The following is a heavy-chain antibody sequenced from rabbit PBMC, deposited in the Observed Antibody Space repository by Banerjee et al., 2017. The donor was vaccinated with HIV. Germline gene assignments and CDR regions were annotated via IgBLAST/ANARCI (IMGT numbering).Heavy chain of an antibody. CDR2: IYAGSSGST. CDR3: AREGYGVGSGDFNL. D-gene: IGHD1-1*01. Sequence: QSLEESGGDLVKPGASLTLTCTASGFSFGSSYDMCWVRQAPGKGLEWIACIYAGSSGSTWYASWAKGRFTISKASWTTVALQMTSLTAADTATYFCAREGYGVGSGDFNLWGPGTLVTVS. CDR1: GFSFGSSYD. J-gene: IGHJ4*01. V-gene: IGHV1S40*01.